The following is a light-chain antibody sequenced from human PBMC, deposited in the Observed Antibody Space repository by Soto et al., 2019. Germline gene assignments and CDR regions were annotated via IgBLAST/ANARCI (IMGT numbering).Light chain of an antibody. V-gene: IGLV1-44*01. Sequence: QSVLTQPPSASGTPGQRVTISCSGSSSNIGSNTVNWYQQLPTTAPKLLIYTNNQRPSGVPDRFSGSKSGTSASLAISGLQSEDEAEYYCAAWDDSLNGPVFGGGTKLTVL. CDR3: AAWDDSLNGPV. CDR1: SSNIGSNT. CDR2: TNN. J-gene: IGLJ3*02.